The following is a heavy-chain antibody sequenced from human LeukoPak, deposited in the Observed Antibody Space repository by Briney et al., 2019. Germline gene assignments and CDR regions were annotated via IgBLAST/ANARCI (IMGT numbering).Heavy chain of an antibody. V-gene: IGHV4-59*01. J-gene: IGHJ2*01. CDR3: AREWAENDYGGNYYWYFDL. CDR1: GGSISSYY. Sequence: SETLSLTCTVSGGSISSYYWSWIRQPPGKGLEWVGYIYYSGSTIYNPSLKSRVTISVDTSKNQFSLKLSSVTAADTAVYYCAREWAENDYGGNYYWYFDLWGRGTLVTVSS. CDR2: IYYSGST. D-gene: IGHD4-23*01.